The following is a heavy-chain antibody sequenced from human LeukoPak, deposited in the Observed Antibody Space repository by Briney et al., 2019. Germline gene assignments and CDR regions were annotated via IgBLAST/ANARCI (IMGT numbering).Heavy chain of an antibody. D-gene: IGHD4-17*01. V-gene: IGHV3-64D*06. J-gene: IGHJ4*02. CDR1: GFTFSDYA. Sequence: GGSLRLSCSASGFTFSDYAMHWVRQAPGRGLQFVSAISSSGDYTSYSDSVKGRFTISRDNSKNTLHLQMSSPRPEDTAVYFCVKRGRTSDYAYDYWGQGSLVTVSS. CDR3: VKRGRTSDYAYDY. CDR2: ISSSGDYT.